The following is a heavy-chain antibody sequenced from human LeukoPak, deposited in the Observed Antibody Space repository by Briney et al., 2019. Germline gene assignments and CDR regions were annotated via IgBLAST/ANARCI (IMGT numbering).Heavy chain of an antibody. CDR3: AKPFWGYSGYNHYFDY. V-gene: IGHV3-23*01. CDR1: GFTFSSYA. J-gene: IGHJ4*02. CDR2: ISGSGGST. D-gene: IGHD5-12*01. Sequence: PGGSLRLSCTTSGFTFSSYAMSWVRQAPGKGLKWVSTISGSGGSTYYPDSVKGRFTISRDNSKNTLYLQMNSLRAKDTAVYYCAKPFWGYSGYNHYFDYWGQGTLVTVSS.